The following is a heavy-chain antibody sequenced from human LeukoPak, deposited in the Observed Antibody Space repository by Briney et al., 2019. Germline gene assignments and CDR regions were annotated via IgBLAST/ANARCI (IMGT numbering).Heavy chain of an antibody. CDR2: FYYSGST. CDR1: GGSISTYY. CDR3: ATKTHGTGGYYYGLDV. Sequence: SETLSLTCTVSGGSISTYYWSWIRRPPGKGLEWIGSFYYSGSTNFNPSLKSRVTLSIDTSKNQFSLKLSSVTAADTAVYYCATKTHGTGGYYYGLDVWGQGTTVTVSS. D-gene: IGHD1-14*01. V-gene: IGHV4-59*01. J-gene: IGHJ6*02.